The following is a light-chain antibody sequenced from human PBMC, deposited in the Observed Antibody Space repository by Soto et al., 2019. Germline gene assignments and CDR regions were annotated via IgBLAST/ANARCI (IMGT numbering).Light chain of an antibody. CDR1: QSVSSGY. CDR3: QHYDTSSRP. CDR2: GAS. J-gene: IGKJ3*01. V-gene: IGKV3-20*01. Sequence: ENVLTQSPGTLSLSPGERATLSCRASQSVSSGYLAWYQQKPGQPPRLLIYGASTRATGIPDRFSGSGSGTDFTFTISRLEPEDFAVYYCQHYDTSSRPFGPGTRVDIK.